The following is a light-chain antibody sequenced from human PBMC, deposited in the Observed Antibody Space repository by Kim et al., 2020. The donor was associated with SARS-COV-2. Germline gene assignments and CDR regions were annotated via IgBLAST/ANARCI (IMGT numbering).Light chain of an antibody. J-gene: IGKJ2*01. CDR2: DAS. V-gene: IGKV3-11*01. Sequence: SLSPGESATLSCRASQSISNYLAWYQQKPGQAPRLLIYDASKRATGISARFSGSGSGTGFTLTITSLAPEDFAVYYCQQRGDWPYTFGQGTKLEI. CDR3: QQRGDWPYT. CDR1: QSISNY.